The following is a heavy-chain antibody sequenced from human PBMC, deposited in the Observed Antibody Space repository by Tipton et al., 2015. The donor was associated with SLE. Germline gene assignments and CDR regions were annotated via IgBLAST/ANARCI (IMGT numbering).Heavy chain of an antibody. V-gene: IGHV3-11*04. D-gene: IGHD3-16*01. CDR1: GFSISDYY. CDR3: ARGRGGEFLDY. CDR2: ISSNGKTL. J-gene: IGHJ4*02. Sequence: SLRLSCAASGFSISDYYMNWIRQAPGKGLEWVSYISSNGKTLYYGDSVQGRFTISRDNAKNPLFLQMNSLRAGDTAVYFCARGRGGEFLDYWGQGTLVTVSS.